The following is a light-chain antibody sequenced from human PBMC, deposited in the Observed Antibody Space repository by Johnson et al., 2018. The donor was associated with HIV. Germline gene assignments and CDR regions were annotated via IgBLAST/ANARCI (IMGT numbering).Light chain of an antibody. CDR1: SSNIGNNY. Sequence: QSVLTQPPSVSAAPGQNVTISCSGSSSNIGNNYISWYQQIPGTAPKLLIYETTKRPSGIPDRFSGSRSGTSATLGITGLQTGDEADYYCATCDNSLRVFGTGTKVTVL. J-gene: IGLJ1*01. CDR2: ETT. CDR3: ATCDNSLRV. V-gene: IGLV1-51*02.